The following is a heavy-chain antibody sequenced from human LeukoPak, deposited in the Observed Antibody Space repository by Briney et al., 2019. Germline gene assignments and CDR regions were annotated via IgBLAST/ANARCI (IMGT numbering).Heavy chain of an antibody. D-gene: IGHD4-17*01. J-gene: IGHJ4*02. CDR3: ASAITVTTDY. CDR2: IYHSGST. V-gene: IGHV4-38-2*02. Sequence: SETLSLTCTVPGYSISSGYYWGWIRQPPGKGLEWIGSIYHSGSTYYNPSLKSRLTISLDTSKNQFSLRLSSVTAADTAVYYCASAITVTTDYWGQGTLVTVSS. CDR1: GYSISSGYY.